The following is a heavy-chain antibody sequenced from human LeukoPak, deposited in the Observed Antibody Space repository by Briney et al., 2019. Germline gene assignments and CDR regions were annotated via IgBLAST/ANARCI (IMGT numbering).Heavy chain of an antibody. Sequence: PSETLSLTCAVYGGSLSSYYWSWVRQPPGKRLEWIGYIYYGGSTSYNPSLKSRVTISVDTSKNQISLKLFCVTASATAFSYCARDLGVMVRAFDIWGQGTMVTVSS. V-gene: IGHV4-59*01. CDR3: ARDLGVMVRAFDI. D-gene: IGHD5-18*01. CDR1: GGSLSSYY. CDR2: IYYGGST. J-gene: IGHJ3*02.